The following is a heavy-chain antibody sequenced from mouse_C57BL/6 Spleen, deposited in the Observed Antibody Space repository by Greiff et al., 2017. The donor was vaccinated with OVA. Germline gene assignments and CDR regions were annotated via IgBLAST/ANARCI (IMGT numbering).Heavy chain of an antibody. V-gene: IGHV1-4*01. J-gene: IGHJ3*01. CDR1: GYTFTSYT. CDR3: ARSHYGSSYGFAY. Sequence: QVQLQQSGAELARPGASVKMSCKASGYTFTSYTMHWVKQRPGQGLEWIGYINPSSGYTKYNQKFKDKATLTADKSSSTAYMQLSSLTSEDSAVYYCARSHYGSSYGFAYWGQGTLVTVSA. D-gene: IGHD1-1*01. CDR2: INPSSGYT.